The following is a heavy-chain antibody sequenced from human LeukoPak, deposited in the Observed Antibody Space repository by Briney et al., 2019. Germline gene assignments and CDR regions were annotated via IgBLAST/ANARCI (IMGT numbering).Heavy chain of an antibody. J-gene: IGHJ4*02. CDR3: ARDYCGGDCFPDY. CDR2: INPNSGDT. V-gene: IGHV1-2*06. CDR1: GYTFTGYY. D-gene: IGHD2-21*02. Sequence: ASVTVSCKTSGYTFTGYYVHYVRQAPGQGLEWMGRINPNSGDTNYAQHFQGRVTMTRDTSITTAYMDLSRLTSDDTAVYYCARDYCGGDCFPDYWGQGTLVTVSS.